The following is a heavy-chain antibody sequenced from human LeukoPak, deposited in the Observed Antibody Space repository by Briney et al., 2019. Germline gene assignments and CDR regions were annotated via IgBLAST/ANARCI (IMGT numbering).Heavy chain of an antibody. CDR2: IYSGGST. D-gene: IGHD4-17*01. J-gene: IGHJ4*02. V-gene: IGHV3-66*02. Sequence: QPGGSLRLSCAASGFTVSSNYMSWVRQAPGKGLEWVSVIYSGGSTCYADSVKGRFTISRDNSKNTLYLQMNSLRAEDTAVYYCARDGDYGDLGSFDYWGQGTLVTVSS. CDR1: GFTVSSNY. CDR3: ARDGDYGDLGSFDY.